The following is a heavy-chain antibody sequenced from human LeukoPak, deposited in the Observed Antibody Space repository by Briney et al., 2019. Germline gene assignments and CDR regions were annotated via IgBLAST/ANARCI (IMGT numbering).Heavy chain of an antibody. CDR1: GFTFSNAW. J-gene: IGHJ4*02. CDR3: TPYSGYDFPPLFDY. Sequence: PGGSLRLSCAASGFTFSNAWMSWVRQAPGKGLEWVGRIKSKTDGGTTDYAAPVKGRFTISRDDSKDTLYLQMNSLKTEDTAVYYCTPYSGYDFPPLFDYWGQGTLVTVSS. CDR2: IKSKTDGGTT. V-gene: IGHV3-15*01. D-gene: IGHD5-12*01.